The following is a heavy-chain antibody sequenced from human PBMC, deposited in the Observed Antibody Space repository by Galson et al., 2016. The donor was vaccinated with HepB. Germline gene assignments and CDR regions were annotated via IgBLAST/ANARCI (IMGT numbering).Heavy chain of an antibody. V-gene: IGHV6-1*01. J-gene: IGHJ4*02. CDR3: SRAQWLDYFDF. CDR2: TYYRSRWYI. CDR1: GDSVSSNSAA. Sequence: CAISGDSVSSNSAARDWIRQSPSRGLEWLGRTYYRSRWYIDYLPSVKGRITISPDTSKNQFSLQLNSVTPEDSAGYYCSRAQWLDYFDFWGQGIVVTVSS. D-gene: IGHD5-12*01.